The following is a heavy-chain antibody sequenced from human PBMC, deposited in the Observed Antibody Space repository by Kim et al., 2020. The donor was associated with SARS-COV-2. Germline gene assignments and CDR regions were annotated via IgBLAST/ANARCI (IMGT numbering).Heavy chain of an antibody. CDR3: ARELGYSYGNGYDY. J-gene: IGHJ4*02. CDR2: IYHSGST. D-gene: IGHD5-18*01. V-gene: IGHV4-4*02. Sequence: SETLSLTCAVSGGSISSSNWWSWVRQPPGKGLEWIGEIYHSGSTNYNPSLKSRVTISVDKSKNQFSLKLSSVTAADTAVYYCARELGYSYGNGYDYWGQGTLVTVSS. CDR1: GGSISSSNW.